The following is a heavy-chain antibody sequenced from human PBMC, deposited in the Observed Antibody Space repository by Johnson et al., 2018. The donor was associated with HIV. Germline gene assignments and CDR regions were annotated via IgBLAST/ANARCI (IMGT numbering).Heavy chain of an antibody. CDR1: GFTFSSYW. CDR3: AREMAWEDAFDV. D-gene: IGHD5-24*01. CDR2: IKQDGSEK. Sequence: VQLVESGGGLVQPGGSLRLSCAVSGFTFSSYWMSWVRQAPGKGLEWVANIKQDGSEKYYVDSVKGRFTISRDNPKNSLYLQMNSLRAEDTAVYYCAREMAWEDAFDVWGQGTMVTVSS. V-gene: IGHV3-7*01. J-gene: IGHJ3*01.